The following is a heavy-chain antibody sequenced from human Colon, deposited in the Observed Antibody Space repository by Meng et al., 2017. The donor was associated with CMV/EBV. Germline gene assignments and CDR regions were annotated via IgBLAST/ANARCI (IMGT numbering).Heavy chain of an antibody. CDR2: IRHDGSNE. D-gene: IGHD5-12*01. Sequence: GESLQISCAASGFTFSSYGMHWVRQGPGKGLEWVAFIRHDGSNEYYADSVKGRFTISRDNSKKTLYLQMNSLRAADTAMYYCAKVFGVGTTAYYYYGMDVWGQGTTVTVSS. J-gene: IGHJ6*02. CDR3: AKVFGVGTTAYYYYGMDV. CDR1: GFTFSSYG. V-gene: IGHV3-30*02.